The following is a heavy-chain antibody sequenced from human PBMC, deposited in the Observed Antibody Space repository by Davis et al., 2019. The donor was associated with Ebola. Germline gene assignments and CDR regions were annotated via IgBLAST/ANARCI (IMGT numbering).Heavy chain of an antibody. V-gene: IGHV3-7*03. CDR3: ARITLFGVLKD. CDR2: INQDGSEK. CDR1: GFTFSDYY. D-gene: IGHD3-3*01. Sequence: PGGSLRLSCAASGFTFSDYYMSWIRQAPGKGLEWVANINQDGSEKYYVDSVKGRFTISRDNSKNTLYLQMNSLRAEDTAVYYCARITLFGVLKDWGQGTLVTVSS. J-gene: IGHJ4*02.